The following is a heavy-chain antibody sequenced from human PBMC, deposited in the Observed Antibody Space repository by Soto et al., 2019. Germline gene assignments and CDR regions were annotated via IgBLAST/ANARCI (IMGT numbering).Heavy chain of an antibody. J-gene: IGHJ3*02. CDR1: GFTFSNYA. D-gene: IGHD3-22*01. CDR3: AKKDGTDGYYDAFDI. Sequence: LRLSCTASGFTFSNYAMSWVRQAPGKGLEWVSSISGGGDRTYYADSVKGRFTISRDNSKNTLYLQMNSLRGEDTALYYCAKKDGTDGYYDAFDIWGRGTMVTVSS. CDR2: ISGGGDRT. V-gene: IGHV3-23*01.